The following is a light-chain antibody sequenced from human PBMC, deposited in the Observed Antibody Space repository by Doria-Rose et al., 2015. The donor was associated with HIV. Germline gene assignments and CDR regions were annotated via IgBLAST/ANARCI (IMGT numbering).Light chain of an antibody. V-gene: IGKV3-20*01. CDR1: QSFSSTY. J-gene: IGKJ1*01. CDR2: DGA. Sequence: TQSPGTLSLSPGERATLSCRASQSFSSTYLAWYQQIPAQAPSLLIYDGATRSTGITDRFSAGVSGTDFTLTISRLEPEDFALYYCRQYGTSWTFGQGSKVE. CDR3: RQYGTSWT.